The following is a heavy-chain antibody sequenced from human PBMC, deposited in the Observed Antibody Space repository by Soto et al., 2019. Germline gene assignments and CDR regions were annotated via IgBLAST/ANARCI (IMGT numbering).Heavy chain of an antibody. CDR2: VNIYEGST. J-gene: IGHJ4*02. V-gene: IGHV1-18*01. Sequence: QVQLVQSGAEVKKPGASVKVSCKASGYTFTSYGITWVRQAPGQGLEWMGWVNIYEGSTNYAQKFQGRVTMTTDTSTSTVYVELRSLRSDDTAIYYCARERGGYSYGDYWGQGTLVTVSS. CDR1: GYTFTSYG. D-gene: IGHD5-18*01. CDR3: ARERGGYSYGDY.